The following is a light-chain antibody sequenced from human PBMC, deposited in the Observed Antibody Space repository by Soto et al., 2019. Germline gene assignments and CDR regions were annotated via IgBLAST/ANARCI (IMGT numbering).Light chain of an antibody. Sequence: EIVLTQSPGTLSVSPGDRVTLSCRASQSISINLAWYQHKPGQAPRLLIHGASTRATGIPARISGSGSGTELSLTISSLQSEDFAVYSCHQYGRSPRTFGQGKRRESK. CDR2: GAS. V-gene: IGKV3D-15*01. J-gene: IGKJ5*01. CDR1: QSISIN. CDR3: HQYGRSPRT.